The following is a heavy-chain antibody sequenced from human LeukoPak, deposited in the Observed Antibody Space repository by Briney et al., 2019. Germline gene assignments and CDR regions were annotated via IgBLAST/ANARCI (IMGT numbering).Heavy chain of an antibody. J-gene: IGHJ6*03. Sequence: PGGSLRLSCAASGFTFSSYWMHWVRQAPGKGLVWVSRINSDGSSTSYADSVKGRFTISRGNAKNTLYLQMNSLRAEDTAVYYCATLLGSSWYHYYYMDVWGKGTPVTVSS. CDR2: INSDGSST. CDR3: ATLLGSSWYHYYYMDV. D-gene: IGHD6-13*01. V-gene: IGHV3-74*01. CDR1: GFTFSSYW.